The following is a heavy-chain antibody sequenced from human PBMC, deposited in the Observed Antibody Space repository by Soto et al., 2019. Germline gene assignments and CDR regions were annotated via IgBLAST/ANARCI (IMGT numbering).Heavy chain of an antibody. CDR3: ARDVRDLYYYDSSGYLPFDY. CDR1: GFTFSSYS. J-gene: IGHJ4*02. CDR2: ISSSSSTI. D-gene: IGHD3-22*01. Sequence: GSLRLSCAASGFTFSSYSMNWVRQAPGKGLEWVSYISSSSSTIYYADSVKGRFTISRDNAKNSLYLQMNSLRDEDTAVYYCARDVRDLYYYDSSGYLPFDYWGQGTLVTV. V-gene: IGHV3-48*02.